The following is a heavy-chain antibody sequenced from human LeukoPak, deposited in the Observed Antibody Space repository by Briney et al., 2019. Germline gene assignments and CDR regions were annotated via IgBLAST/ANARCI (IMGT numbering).Heavy chain of an antibody. Sequence: ASVKVSCKVSGYTLTELSMHWVRQAPGQGLEWMGIINPSGGSTSYAQKFQGRVTMIRDTSTSTVYMELSSLRSEDTAVYYCASDTTVTYWGQGTLVTVSS. J-gene: IGHJ4*02. CDR1: GYTLTELS. D-gene: IGHD4-17*01. CDR3: ASDTTVTY. CDR2: INPSGGST. V-gene: IGHV1-46*01.